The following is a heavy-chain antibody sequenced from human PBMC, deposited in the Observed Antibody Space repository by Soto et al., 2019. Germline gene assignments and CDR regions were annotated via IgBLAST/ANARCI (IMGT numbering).Heavy chain of an antibody. D-gene: IGHD6-13*01. V-gene: IGHV5-51*01. CDR2: IYPGDSDT. CDR1: GYSFTSYW. J-gene: IGHJ3*02. CDR3: ASGGGIAAAGAPDAFDI. Sequence: LGESLKISCKGSGYSFTSYWIGWVRQMPGKGLEWMGIIYPGDSDTRYSPSFQGQVTISADKSISTAYLQWSSLKASDTAMYYCASGGGIAAAGAPDAFDIWGQGTMVTVSS.